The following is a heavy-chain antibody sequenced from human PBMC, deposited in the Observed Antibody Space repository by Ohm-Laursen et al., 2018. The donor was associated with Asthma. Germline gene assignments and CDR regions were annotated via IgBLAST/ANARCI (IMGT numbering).Heavy chain of an antibody. Sequence: SDTLSLTCTVSGGSISSGGYYWSWIRQHPGKGLEWIGYIYYSGSTYYNPSLKSRVTISVDTSKNQFSLKLSSVTAADTSVYYCARELATPPSHVYFDLWGRGTLVTVSS. V-gene: IGHV4-31*03. D-gene: IGHD5-24*01. CDR1: GGSISSGGYY. CDR2: IYYSGST. J-gene: IGHJ2*01. CDR3: ARELATPPSHVYFDL.